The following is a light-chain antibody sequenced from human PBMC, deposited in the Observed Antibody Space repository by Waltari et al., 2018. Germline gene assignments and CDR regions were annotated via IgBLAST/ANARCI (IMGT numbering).Light chain of an antibody. V-gene: IGLV1-44*01. CDR1: RSNVGSHT. CDR2: SNN. Sequence: QSVLSQPPSESGTPGPRVTISCSGTRSNVGSHTVNWYQHLPGTSPKLLIYSNNHRPSGVPDRFSASKSGTSASLAISGLQSEDEGDYYCAAWDGGLNGLIFGGGTKLTVL. CDR3: AAWDGGLNGLI. J-gene: IGLJ2*01.